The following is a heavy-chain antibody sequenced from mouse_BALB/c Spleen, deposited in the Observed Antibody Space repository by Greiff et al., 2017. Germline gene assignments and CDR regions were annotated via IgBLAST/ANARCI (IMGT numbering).Heavy chain of an antibody. CDR2: ISSGGSYT. CDR3: TRSTAGFAY. V-gene: IGHV5-6-4*01. Sequence: EVKLQESGGGLVKPGGSLKLSCAASGFTFSSYTMSWVRQTPEKRLEWVATISSGGSYTYYPDSVKGRFTISRDNAKNTLYLQMSSLKSEDTAMYYCTRSTAGFAYWGQGTLVTVSA. J-gene: IGHJ3*01. D-gene: IGHD1-2*01. CDR1: GFTFSSYT.